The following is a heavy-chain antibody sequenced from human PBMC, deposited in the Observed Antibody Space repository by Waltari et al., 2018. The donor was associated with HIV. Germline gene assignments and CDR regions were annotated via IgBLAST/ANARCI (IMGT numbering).Heavy chain of an antibody. V-gene: IGHV4-61*02. CDR1: GGSISSGSYY. CDR2: IYTSGST. J-gene: IGHJ5*02. CDR3: ARDRAWAAAGIGLGWFDP. Sequence: QVQLQESGPGLVKPSQTLSLTCTVSGGSISSGSYYWSWIRQPAGKGLEWIGRIYTSGSTNYNPSLKSRVTISVDTSKNQFSLKLSSVTAADTAVYYCARDRAWAAAGIGLGWFDPWGQGTLVTVSS. D-gene: IGHD6-13*01.